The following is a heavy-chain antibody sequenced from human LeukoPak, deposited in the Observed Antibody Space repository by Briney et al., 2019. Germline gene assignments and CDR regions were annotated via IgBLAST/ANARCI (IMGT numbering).Heavy chain of an antibody. Sequence: ASVKVSCKASGYTFTSYYMHWVRQATGQGLEWMGWMNPNSGNTGYAQKFQGRVTMTRNTSISTAYMELSSLRSEDTAVYYCARGQMRSWSPVYVNAENWFDPWGQGTLVTVSS. CDR3: ARGQMRSWSPVYVNAENWFDP. V-gene: IGHV1-8*02. J-gene: IGHJ5*02. CDR1: GYTFTSYY. D-gene: IGHD1-14*01. CDR2: MNPNSGNT.